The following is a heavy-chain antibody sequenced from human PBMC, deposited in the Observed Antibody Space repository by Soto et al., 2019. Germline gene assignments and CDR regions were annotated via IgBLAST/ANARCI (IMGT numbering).Heavy chain of an antibody. Sequence: QVQLQESGPGLVKPSQTLSLTCTVSGGSISSGDYYWSWIRQSPGKGLEWIGYIYYSGSTYYNPSLKSRVTISVDTSKNQFSLKLSSVTAADTAVYYCARVVVAATRDWYFDLWGRGTLVTVSS. CDR2: IYYSGST. D-gene: IGHD2-15*01. V-gene: IGHV4-30-4*01. CDR1: GGSISSGDYY. CDR3: ARVVVAATRDWYFDL. J-gene: IGHJ2*01.